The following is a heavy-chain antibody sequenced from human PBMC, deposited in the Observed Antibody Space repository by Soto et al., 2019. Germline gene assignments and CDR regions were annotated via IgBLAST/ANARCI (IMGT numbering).Heavy chain of an antibody. CDR3: ARPVTMGYYYYGMDV. D-gene: IGHD2-21*02. CDR1: GFTFSSYE. CDR2: ISSSGSTI. V-gene: IGHV3-48*03. J-gene: IGHJ6*02. Sequence: GGSLRLSCAASGFTFSSYEMNWVRQAPGKGLEWVSYISSSGSTIYYADSVKGRFTISRDNAKNSLYLQMNSLRAEDTAVYYCARPVTMGYYYYGMDVWGQGTTVTVSS.